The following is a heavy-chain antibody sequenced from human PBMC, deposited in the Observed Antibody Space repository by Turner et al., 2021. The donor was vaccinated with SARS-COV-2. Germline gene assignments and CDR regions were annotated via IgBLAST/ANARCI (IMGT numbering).Heavy chain of an antibody. V-gene: IGHV3-23*01. J-gene: IGHJ4*02. D-gene: IGHD5-12*01. CDR1: GFTFSSYS. CDR3: AKGPDIVAAIWGTLFSGTFDY. Sequence: EVQLLESGGGLVQPGGSLRPSCAASGFTFSSYSMSWVRQAPGKGLEWVSAISGGGGKTYYAKSVKGRFTISKDNSKDTLYLQMNSLRAEDTAVYYCAKGPDIVAAIWGTLFSGTFDYWGQGTLVTVSS. CDR2: ISGGGGKT.